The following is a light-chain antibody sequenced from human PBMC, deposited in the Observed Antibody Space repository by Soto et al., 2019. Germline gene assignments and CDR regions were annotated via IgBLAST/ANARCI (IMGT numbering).Light chain of an antibody. Sequence: QSALTQPASVSGSPGQSITISCTGSNSDVVVFNYVSWYQQHPGKAPKLIFYEVTNRPSGVSDRFSGSRSGDTASLAISGLQAEDEADYYCSSYRRGGTAVFGGGTK. CDR1: NSDVVVFNY. J-gene: IGLJ2*01. V-gene: IGLV2-14*01. CDR2: EVT. CDR3: SSYRRGGTAV.